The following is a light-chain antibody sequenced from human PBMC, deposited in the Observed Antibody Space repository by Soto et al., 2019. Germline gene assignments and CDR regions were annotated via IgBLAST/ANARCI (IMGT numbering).Light chain of an antibody. CDR3: QQRRQWPIT. V-gene: IGKV3-11*01. Sequence: EIVLTQSPATLSLSPGERATLSCRASQSVITYLAWYQQKPGQSPRLLIYDASNRATGIPARFSGSRSGTDFTLTISSLETEDFAVYYCQQRRQWPITFGGGTKVEIK. CDR1: QSVITY. CDR2: DAS. J-gene: IGKJ4*01.